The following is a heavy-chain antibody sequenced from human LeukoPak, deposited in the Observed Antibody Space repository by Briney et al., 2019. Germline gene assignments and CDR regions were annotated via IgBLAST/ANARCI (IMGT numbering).Heavy chain of an antibody. V-gene: IGHV3-66*01. D-gene: IGHD3-22*01. CDR1: EFTFSSYV. J-gene: IGHJ4*02. CDR2: IYSGGST. Sequence: GGSLRLSCAASEFTFSSYVMAWVRQAPGKGLEWVSVIYSGGSTYYADSVKGRFTISRDNSKNTLYLQMNSLRAEDTAVYYCARGPPHYYDSSGYDGDYWGQGTLVTVSS. CDR3: ARGPPHYYDSSGYDGDY.